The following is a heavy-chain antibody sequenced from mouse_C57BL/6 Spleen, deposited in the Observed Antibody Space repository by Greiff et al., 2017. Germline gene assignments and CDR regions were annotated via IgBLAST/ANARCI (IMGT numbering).Heavy chain of an antibody. CDR1: GFTFSDYG. Sequence: EVQVVESGGGLVKPGGSLKLSCAASGFTFSDYGMHWVRQAPEKGLEWVAYISSGSSTIYYADKVKGRFTISRDNAKNTLFLQMTSRRSEDTAMYYCARGNPERDYFDYWGQGTTLTVSS. CDR3: ARGNPERDYFDY. J-gene: IGHJ2*01. V-gene: IGHV5-17*01. CDR2: ISSGSSTI.